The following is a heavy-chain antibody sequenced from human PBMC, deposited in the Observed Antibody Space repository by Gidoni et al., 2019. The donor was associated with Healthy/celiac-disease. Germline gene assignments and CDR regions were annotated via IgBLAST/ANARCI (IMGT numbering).Heavy chain of an antibody. Sequence: EVLLVASGGGLVKTGGSLRLSCAASGFTFSDAWLSWVRQAPGMGLEWVGRIKSKTDGGTTDYAAPVKDRFTISRDDSKNTLYLQMNSLKTEDTAVYYCTTDSGSGVTEVDYYYYYMDVWGKGTTVTVSS. CDR3: TTDSGSGVTEVDYYYYYMDV. CDR1: GFTFSDAW. CDR2: IKSKTDGGTT. V-gene: IGHV3-15*01. J-gene: IGHJ6*03. D-gene: IGHD2-15*01.